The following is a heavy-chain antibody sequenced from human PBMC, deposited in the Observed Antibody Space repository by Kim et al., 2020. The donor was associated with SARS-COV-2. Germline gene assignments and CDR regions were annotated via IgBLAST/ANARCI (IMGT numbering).Heavy chain of an antibody. Sequence: GGSLRLSCAASGFTFSDYYMSWIRQAPGKGLEWVSYISSSSSYTNYADSVKGRFTISRDNAKNSLYLQMNSLRAEDTAVYYCARVGYDYVWGSYRDYYYYYGMDVWSRGATVTVSS. CDR3: ARVGYDYVWGSYRDYYYYYGMDV. D-gene: IGHD3-16*02. J-gene: IGHJ6*02. V-gene: IGHV3-11*05. CDR2: ISSSSSYT. CDR1: GFTFSDYY.